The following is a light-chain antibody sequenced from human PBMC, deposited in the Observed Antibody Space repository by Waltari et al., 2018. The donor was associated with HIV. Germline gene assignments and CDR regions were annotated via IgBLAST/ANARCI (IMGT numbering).Light chain of an antibody. Sequence: DIQMTQSPSSLSASVGDRVTITCRASQSISSYLNWYQQKPGKAPKLLIYAASSLQSGVPSRFSGSGSGTDCTLTISSLQPEDFATYYCQQSYSTLLTFGGGTKVESK. V-gene: IGKV1-39*01. J-gene: IGKJ4*01. CDR2: AAS. CDR1: QSISSY. CDR3: QQSYSTLLT.